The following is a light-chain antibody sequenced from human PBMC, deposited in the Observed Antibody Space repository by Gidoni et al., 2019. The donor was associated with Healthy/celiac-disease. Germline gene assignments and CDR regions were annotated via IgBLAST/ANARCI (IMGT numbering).Light chain of an antibody. CDR1: QSVSSY. CDR2: DAS. Sequence: EIVLTQSPATLSLSPGERATLSCRASQSVSSYLAWYQQKPGQAPRLLIYDASNRATGIPARFSGSGFGTDFTLTISSLEPEDFAVYYCQQRSNWPPYLTFGGXTKVEIK. J-gene: IGKJ4*01. V-gene: IGKV3-11*01. CDR3: QQRSNWPPYLT.